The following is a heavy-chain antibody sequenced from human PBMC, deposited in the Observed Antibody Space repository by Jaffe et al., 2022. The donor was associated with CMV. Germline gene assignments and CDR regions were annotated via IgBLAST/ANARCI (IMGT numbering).Heavy chain of an antibody. J-gene: IGHJ3*02. CDR1: GFTFSSYG. CDR2: IWYDGSNK. D-gene: IGHD3-22*01. Sequence: QVQLVESGGGVVQPGRSLRLSCAASGFTFSSYGMHWVRQAPGKGLEWVAVIWYDGSNKYYADSVKGRFTISRDNSKNTLYLQMNSLRAEDTAVYYCARVVVPWVGPDWATDDAFDIWGQGTMVTVSS. V-gene: IGHV3-33*08. CDR3: ARVVVPWVGPDWATDDAFDI.